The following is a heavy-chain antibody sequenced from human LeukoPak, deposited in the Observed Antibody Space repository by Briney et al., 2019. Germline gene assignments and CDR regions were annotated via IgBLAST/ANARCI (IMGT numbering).Heavy chain of an antibody. J-gene: IGHJ4*02. D-gene: IGHD5-12*01. CDR3: ARVGVAIDHFDY. V-gene: IGHV3-53*01. CDR1: GFTVSSNY. CDR2: IYSGGST. Sequence: GGSLRLSCAASGFTVSSNYMSWVRQAPGKGLEWVSVIYSGGSTYYADSVKGRFTISRDNSKNTLYLQMNSLRAEDTAVYYCARVGVAIDHFDYWGQGTLVTVSP.